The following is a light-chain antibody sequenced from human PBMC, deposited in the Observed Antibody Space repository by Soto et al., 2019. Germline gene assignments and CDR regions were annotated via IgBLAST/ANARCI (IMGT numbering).Light chain of an antibody. CDR3: QQYNNWPTWT. Sequence: EIVMTQSPATLSLSPGERTTQSCRVSQSVSSNLAWYQQKPGQAPRLLIYGASTRATGIPARFSGSGSGTEFTLTISSLQSEDFAVYYCQQYNNWPTWTFGQGTKVDIK. V-gene: IGKV3-15*01. CDR1: QSVSSN. J-gene: IGKJ1*01. CDR2: GAS.